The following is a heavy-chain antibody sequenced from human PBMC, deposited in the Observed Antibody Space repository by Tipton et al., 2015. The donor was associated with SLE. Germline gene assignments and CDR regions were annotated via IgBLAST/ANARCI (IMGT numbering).Heavy chain of an antibody. D-gene: IGHD5-18*01. V-gene: IGHV3-53*01. CDR3: ARESWIQLSAEAFDI. Sequence: SLRLSCAASGFTVSSNYMSWVRQAPGKGLEWVSVIYSGGSTYYADSVKGRLSISRDNSKNTLYLQMNNLRAEDTAVYYCARESWIQLSAEAFDIWGQGTMVTVSS. J-gene: IGHJ3*02. CDR2: IYSGGST. CDR1: GFTVSSNY.